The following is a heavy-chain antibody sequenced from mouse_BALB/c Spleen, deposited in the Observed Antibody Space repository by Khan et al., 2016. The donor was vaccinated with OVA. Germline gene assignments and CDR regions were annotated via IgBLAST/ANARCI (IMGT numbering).Heavy chain of an antibody. CDR3: ARGGYSAFAY. V-gene: IGHV1-77*01. CDR1: GYTFTDYI. CDR2: IFPGSGTP. Sequence: QVQLQQSGPELVKPGASLKVSCKASGYTFTDYIIGWVKQSTRQGLEWIGDIFPGSGTPNYNEKFKDKATLTADKSSNTAYMQLSSLTSEDSAVYFCARGGYSAFAYWGQGTLVTVSA. J-gene: IGHJ3*01. D-gene: IGHD2-14*01.